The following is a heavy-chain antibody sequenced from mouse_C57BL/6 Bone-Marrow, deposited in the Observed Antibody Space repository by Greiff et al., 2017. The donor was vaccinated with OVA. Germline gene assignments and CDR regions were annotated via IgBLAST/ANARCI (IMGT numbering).Heavy chain of an antibody. Sequence: VQLQQSGAELVRPGASVTLSCKASGYTFTDYEMHWVKQTPVHGLEWIGAIDPETGGTAYNQKFKGKAILTADKSSSTAYMELRSLTSEDSAVYYCTSPYGNYLPPFAYWGQGTLVTVSA. D-gene: IGHD2-1*01. CDR2: IDPETGGT. CDR1: GYTFTDYE. CDR3: TSPYGNYLPPFAY. J-gene: IGHJ3*01. V-gene: IGHV1-15*01.